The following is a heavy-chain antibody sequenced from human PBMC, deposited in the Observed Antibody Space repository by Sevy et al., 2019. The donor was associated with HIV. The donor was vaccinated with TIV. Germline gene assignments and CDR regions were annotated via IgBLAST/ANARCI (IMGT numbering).Heavy chain of an antibody. CDR1: GFNFSSYG. V-gene: IGHV3-30*18. J-gene: IGHJ3*02. Sequence: GGSLRLSCAASGFNFSSYGMHWVRQAPGKGLEWVAVISYAGSSKYYADSMKGRFTISRDNSKNTLYLQINSLRAEDRAVYYCAKESGSYYDFWSGHEAFDIWGQGTMVTVSS. D-gene: IGHD3-3*01. CDR2: ISYAGSSK. CDR3: AKESGSYYDFWSGHEAFDI.